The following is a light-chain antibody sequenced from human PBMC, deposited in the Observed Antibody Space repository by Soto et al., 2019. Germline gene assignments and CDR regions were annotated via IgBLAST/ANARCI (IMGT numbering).Light chain of an antibody. V-gene: IGLV2-14*01. CDR1: SSDVGGSNY. Sequence: QSALTQPASVSGSPGQSITISCTGTSSDVGGSNYVSWYQQHPGKAPKLMIYDVHNRPSGISNRFSGSKSGNTASLTISGLQAEDVADYYCSSYRGGSTMVFGGGTKLTVL. J-gene: IGLJ2*01. CDR2: DVH. CDR3: SSYRGGSTMV.